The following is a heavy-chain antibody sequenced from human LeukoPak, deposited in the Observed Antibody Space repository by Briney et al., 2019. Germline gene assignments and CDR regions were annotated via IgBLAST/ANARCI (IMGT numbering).Heavy chain of an antibody. J-gene: IGHJ4*02. CDR1: GYRFASYW. CDR3: ARVTYYDSSGYYFFDY. V-gene: IGHV1-69*01. Sequence: QISCKGSGYRFASYWISWVRQAPGQGLEWMGGIIPIFGTANYAQKFQGRVTITADESTSTAYMELSSLRSEDTAVYYCARVTYYDSSGYYFFDYWGQGTLVTVSS. D-gene: IGHD3-22*01. CDR2: IIPIFGTA.